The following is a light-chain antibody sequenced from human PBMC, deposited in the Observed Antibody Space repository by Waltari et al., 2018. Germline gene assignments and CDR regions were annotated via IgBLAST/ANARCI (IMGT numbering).Light chain of an antibody. J-gene: IGKJ1*01. CDR1: QSINSW. CDR2: KAS. Sequence: IQMTQFPSTLSASVGDRPTITCRASQSINSWLAWYQQKPGKAPKLLIYKASSLESGVPSRFSGSGSGTEFTLTISSLQPDDFATYYCQQYNSYEWTFGQGTKVAIK. CDR3: QQYNSYEWT. V-gene: IGKV1-5*03.